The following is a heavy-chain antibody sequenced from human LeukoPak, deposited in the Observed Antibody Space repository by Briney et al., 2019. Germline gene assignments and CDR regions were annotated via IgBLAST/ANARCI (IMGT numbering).Heavy chain of an antibody. J-gene: IGHJ6*02. V-gene: IGHV1-2*04. CDR3: ARVKPSHYSYDSSCPPEGMDV. Sequence: ASVKVSCKASGYTFTGYYMHWVRQAPGQGLEWMGWINPNSGGTNYAQKFQGWVTMTRDTSISTAYMELSRLRSDDTAVYYCARVKPSHYSYDSSCPPEGMDVWGQGTTVTVSS. CDR1: GYTFTGYY. CDR2: INPNSGGT. D-gene: IGHD3-22*01.